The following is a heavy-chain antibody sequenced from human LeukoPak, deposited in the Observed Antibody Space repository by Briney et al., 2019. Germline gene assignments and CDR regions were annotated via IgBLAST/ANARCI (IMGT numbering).Heavy chain of an antibody. CDR2: IIPIFGTA. J-gene: IGHJ4*02. Sequence: GASVKVSCKASGSTFSSYAISWVRQAPGQGLEWMGGIIPIFGTANYAQKFQGRVTITTDESTSTAYMELSSLRSEDTAVYYCARGDRYYDSSGYYWGQGTLVTVSS. V-gene: IGHV1-69*05. CDR1: GSTFSSYA. D-gene: IGHD3-22*01. CDR3: ARGDRYYDSSGYY.